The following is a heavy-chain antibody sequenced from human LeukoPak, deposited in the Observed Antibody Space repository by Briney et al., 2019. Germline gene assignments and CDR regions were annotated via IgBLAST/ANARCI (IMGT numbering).Heavy chain of an antibody. Sequence: GGSLRLSCAASGFTVSSNYMSWVRQAPGKGLEWVSVIYSGGTTYYADSVKGRFSISRDNSKNTLYLQMNSLRVEDTAVYYCTKDWNSQFDYWGQGTLVSVTS. J-gene: IGHJ4*02. D-gene: IGHD1-7*01. CDR1: GFTVSSNY. CDR2: IYSGGTT. V-gene: IGHV3-53*01. CDR3: TKDWNSQFDY.